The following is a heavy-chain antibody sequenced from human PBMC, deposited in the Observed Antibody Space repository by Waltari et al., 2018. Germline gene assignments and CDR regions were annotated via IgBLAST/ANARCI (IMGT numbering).Heavy chain of an antibody. V-gene: IGHV4-28*03. CDR2: ISGSSGIT. CDR3: ARDNSGWQRRFDV. J-gene: IGHJ5*02. CDR1: GGSISSTYW. D-gene: IGHD5-12*01. Sequence: QVQLQESGPRLVKPSETLSLTCGVSGGSISSTYWWNWIRQPPGKGLEWIGCISGSSGITYYNPSLKSRDFISIDTSRNQFSLRLTSVTDADTAVYYCARDNSGWQRRFDVWGPGVLVTVSS.